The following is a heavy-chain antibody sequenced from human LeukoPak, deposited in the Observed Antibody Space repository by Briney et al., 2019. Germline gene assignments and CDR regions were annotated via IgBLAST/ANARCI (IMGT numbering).Heavy chain of an antibody. CDR2: ISNSSTTT. Sequence: PGGSLRLSCVASGFSFSSYSMNWIRQAPGKGLEWVSYISNSSTTTQYADSVKGRFTISRDNAKNSLYLQMNSLRVEDTAVYYCARTVSYWGQGTLATVSS. D-gene: IGHD4-17*01. V-gene: IGHV3-48*04. CDR3: ARTVSY. CDR1: GFSFSSYS. J-gene: IGHJ4*02.